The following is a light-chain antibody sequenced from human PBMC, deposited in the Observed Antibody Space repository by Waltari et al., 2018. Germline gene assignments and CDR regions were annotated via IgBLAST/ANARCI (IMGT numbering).Light chain of an antibody. CDR1: QSVSSN. CDR3: QQYNNWPLT. J-gene: IGKJ4*01. V-gene: IGKV3-15*01. CDR2: GAS. Sequence: EIVMTQSPATLSVSPGERGTLSCRASQSVSSNLAWYQQKPGQSPRLRIYGASTRATGIPAMFSGSGSGTKFTLTISSLQSEDFAVYYCQQYNNWPLTFGGGTKVEIK.